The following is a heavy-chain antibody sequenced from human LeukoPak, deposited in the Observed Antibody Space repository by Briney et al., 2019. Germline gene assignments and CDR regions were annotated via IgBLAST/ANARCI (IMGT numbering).Heavy chain of an antibody. D-gene: IGHD3-3*01. J-gene: IGHJ5*02. Sequence: GGSLGLSCAASGFTFSNAWMSWVRQAPGKGLEWVGRIKSKTDGGTADYAAPVKGGFTISRDDSKNTLYLQMNSLKTEDTAVYYCTTDPVLRFLEWLKGGNWFDPWGQGTLVTVSS. CDR3: TTDPVLRFLEWLKGGNWFDP. CDR1: GFTFSNAW. V-gene: IGHV3-15*01. CDR2: IKSKTDGGTA.